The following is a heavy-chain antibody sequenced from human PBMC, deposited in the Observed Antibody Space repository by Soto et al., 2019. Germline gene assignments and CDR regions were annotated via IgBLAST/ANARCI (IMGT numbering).Heavy chain of an antibody. D-gene: IGHD3-16*01. CDR2: MDQDGSET. V-gene: IGHV3-7*01. CDR3: VCGGNFFIY. J-gene: IGHJ4*02. Sequence: EVRLVEPGGGLVQPGGSLRLSCAASGFTFSTYWMTWVRQPPGKGLEWVANMDQDGSETYYVDSVKGRFTVSRDNAKNSLYLQMNSLRVEDTAVYYCVCGGNFFIYWGQGTLVTVSP. CDR1: GFTFSTYW.